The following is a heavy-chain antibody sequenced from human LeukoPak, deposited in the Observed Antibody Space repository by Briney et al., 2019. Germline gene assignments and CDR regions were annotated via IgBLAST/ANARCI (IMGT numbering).Heavy chain of an antibody. Sequence: TGTSLRLSCAASGFTFSNYGMHWVRQAPGKGLEWVAVISYDGGTKFYADSVKGRFTISRDNSKNTLYLQMNSLRAEDTAVYYCARGDYYDSSGYSQYFQHWGQGTLVTVSS. CDR3: ARGDYYDSSGYSQYFQH. V-gene: IGHV3-30*03. J-gene: IGHJ1*01. CDR1: GFTFSNYG. D-gene: IGHD3-22*01. CDR2: ISYDGGTK.